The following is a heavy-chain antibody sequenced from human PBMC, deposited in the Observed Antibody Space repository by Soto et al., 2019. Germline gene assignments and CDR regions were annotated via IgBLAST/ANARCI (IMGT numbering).Heavy chain of an antibody. Sequence: ASVKVSCKASGYTFTSYYMHWVRQAPGQGLEWMGIINPSGGSTSYAQKFQGRVTMTRDTSTSTVYMELSSLRSEDTAVYYCARAVVPAAIVQFYYYGMDVWGQGTTVTVS. CDR2: INPSGGST. J-gene: IGHJ6*02. CDR3: ARAVVPAAIVQFYYYGMDV. D-gene: IGHD2-2*02. V-gene: IGHV1-46*01. CDR1: GYTFTSYY.